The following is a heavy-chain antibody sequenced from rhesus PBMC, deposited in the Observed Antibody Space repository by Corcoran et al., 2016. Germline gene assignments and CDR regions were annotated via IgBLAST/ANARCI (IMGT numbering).Heavy chain of an antibody. CDR3: AKELPYSSSYAFDY. CDR2: INSGGGST. Sequence: EVQLVETGGGLVQPGGSLKLSCAASGFTFSSYGMSWVRQAPGKGLELVSAINSGGGSTYYADYGKGRFTISRDNSKNTLSLQMNSLRAEDTAVYYCAKELPYSSSYAFDYWGQGVLVTVSS. V-gene: IGHV3S5*01. D-gene: IGHD6-43*01. CDR1: GFTFSSYG. J-gene: IGHJ4*01.